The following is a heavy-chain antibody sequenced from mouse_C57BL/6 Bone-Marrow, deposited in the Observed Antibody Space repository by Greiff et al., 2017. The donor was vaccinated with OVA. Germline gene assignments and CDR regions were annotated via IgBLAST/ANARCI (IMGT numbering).Heavy chain of an antibody. Sequence: VQLKESGGGLVKPGGSLKLSCAASGFTFSSYAMSWVRQTPEKRLEWVATISDGGSYTYYPDNVKGRYTISRDNAKNNLYLQMSLLKSEDTAMYYCARGWPTIVTTWYFDVWGTGTTVTVSS. V-gene: IGHV5-4*01. CDR3: ARGWPTIVTTWYFDV. CDR1: GFTFSSYA. J-gene: IGHJ1*03. D-gene: IGHD2-5*01. CDR2: ISDGGSYT.